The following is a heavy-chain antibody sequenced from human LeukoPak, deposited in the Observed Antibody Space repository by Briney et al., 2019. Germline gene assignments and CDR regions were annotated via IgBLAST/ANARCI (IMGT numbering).Heavy chain of an antibody. D-gene: IGHD6-13*01. Sequence: GASVKVSCKASGYTFTSYDINWVRQATGQGLEWMGWMNPNSGNTGYAQKFQGRVTITRNTSISTAYMELSSLRSEDTAVYYCARVDSSSWHYYYYYYMDVWGKGTTVTVSS. CDR2: MNPNSGNT. J-gene: IGHJ6*03. CDR3: ARVDSSSWHYYYYYYMDV. V-gene: IGHV1-8*03. CDR1: GYTFTSYD.